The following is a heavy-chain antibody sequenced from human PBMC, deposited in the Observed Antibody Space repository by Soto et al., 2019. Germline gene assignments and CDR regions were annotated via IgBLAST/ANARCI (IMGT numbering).Heavy chain of an antibody. CDR1: GWSFSGYY. D-gene: IGHD6-13*01. CDR3: ARGPAAGTGGYFDY. V-gene: IGHV4-34*01. Sequence: PXETLSLTCAVDGWSFSGYYWSWIRQPPGKGLEWIGEINHSGSTNYNPSLKSRVTISVDTSKNQFSLKLSSVTAADTAVYYCARGPAAGTGGYFDYWGQGTLVTVSS. J-gene: IGHJ4*02. CDR2: INHSGST.